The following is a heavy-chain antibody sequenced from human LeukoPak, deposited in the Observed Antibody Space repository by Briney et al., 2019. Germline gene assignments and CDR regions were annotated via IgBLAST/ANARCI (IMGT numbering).Heavy chain of an antibody. J-gene: IGHJ6*03. V-gene: IGHV1-18*01. CDR1: GYTFTSYG. CDR2: ISAYNGNT. Sequence: ASVKVSCKASGYTFTSYGISWVRQAPGQGLEWMGWISAYNGNTNYAQKLQGRVTMTTDTSTSTAYMELRSLRSDDTAVYYCARAGAMPHYYYYMDVWGKGTTVTVSS. CDR3: ARAGAMPHYYYYMDV. D-gene: IGHD2-2*01.